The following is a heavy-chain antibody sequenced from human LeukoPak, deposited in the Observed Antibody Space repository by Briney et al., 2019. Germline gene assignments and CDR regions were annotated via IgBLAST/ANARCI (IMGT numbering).Heavy chain of an antibody. Sequence: ASVKVSCKASGYTFTSYGISWVRQAPGQGLEWMGWISGYNGKTIYAQKVQGRVSMATDTSTTTAYMELRSLRSDDTAVYYCARALHTGYDYWYFDYWGQGTLVTGSS. CDR3: ARALHTGYDYWYFDY. CDR2: ISGYNGKT. J-gene: IGHJ4*02. CDR1: GYTFTSYG. V-gene: IGHV1-18*04. D-gene: IGHD5-12*01.